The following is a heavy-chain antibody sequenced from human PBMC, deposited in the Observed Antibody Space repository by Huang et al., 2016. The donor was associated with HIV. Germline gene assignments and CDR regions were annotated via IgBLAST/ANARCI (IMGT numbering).Heavy chain of an antibody. V-gene: IGHV4-39*01. CDR3: ARHREGPVAYYSGWGSHLNYMDV. CDR2: CYYKGST. D-gene: IGHD3-10*01. CDR1: GGSIRSSDYH. J-gene: IGHJ6*03. Sequence: QLLLQESGPGLVKPSEALALTCAVSGGSIRSSDYHWGWIRQPPGKGLEWIGSCYYKGSTHYSPSRKSRFTIAVDTSKNLFFLNLTAMTAADTAVYYCARHREGPVAYYSGWGSHLNYMDVWGRGRTVVVSS.